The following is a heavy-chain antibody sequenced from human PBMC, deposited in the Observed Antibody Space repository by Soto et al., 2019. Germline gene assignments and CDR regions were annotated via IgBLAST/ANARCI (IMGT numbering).Heavy chain of an antibody. CDR3: ARNRGNYFDY. V-gene: IGHV4-59*01. Sequence: WETLSLTCTVSVGGSFSSYYWSWIRQPPGKGLEWIGYIYYSGSTNYNPSLKSRLTMSVHTSKNQFSLKVNSVTAADTAVYYCARNRGNYFDYWGQGILVTVSS. CDR2: IYYSGST. J-gene: IGHJ4*02. CDR1: VGGSFSSYY.